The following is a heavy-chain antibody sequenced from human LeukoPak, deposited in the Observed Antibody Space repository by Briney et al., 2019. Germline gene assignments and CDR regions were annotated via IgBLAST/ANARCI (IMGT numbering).Heavy chain of an antibody. D-gene: IGHD3-22*01. CDR2: ISPYNGNT. Sequence: ASVKVSCKASGYTFTSYGISWVRQAPGQGLEWMGWISPYNGNTNYAQKLQGRVTMTTDTSTSTAYMELRSLRSDDTAVYYCARVVVMTTSGVAFDIWGQGTMVTVSS. J-gene: IGHJ3*02. V-gene: IGHV1-18*01. CDR3: ARVVVMTTSGVAFDI. CDR1: GYTFTSYG.